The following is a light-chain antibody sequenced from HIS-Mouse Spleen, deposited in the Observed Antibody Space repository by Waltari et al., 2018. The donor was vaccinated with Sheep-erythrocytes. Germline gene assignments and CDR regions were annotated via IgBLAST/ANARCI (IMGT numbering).Light chain of an antibody. Sequence: QSALTQPASVSGSPGQSITISCTGTSSDVVGHNYVSWYQQHPGKAPKLMIYDVSNRPSGVSNRFSGSKSGNTASLTISGLQAEDEADYYCSSYTSSSTLVVFGGGTKLTVL. J-gene: IGLJ2*01. V-gene: IGLV2-14*03. CDR1: SSDVVGHNY. CDR2: DVS. CDR3: SSYTSSSTLVV.